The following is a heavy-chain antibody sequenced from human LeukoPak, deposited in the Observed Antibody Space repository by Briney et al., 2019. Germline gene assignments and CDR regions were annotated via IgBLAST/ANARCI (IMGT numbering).Heavy chain of an antibody. CDR3: ARRGDGYPYYFDF. CDR1: GGSISSYY. Sequence: PSETLSLTCTVSGGSISSYYWSWIRQPPGKGLEWIGYIYYGGNTDYNPSLKSRVTISVDTSKNQFSLKLSSVTAADTSVYYCARRGDGYPYYFDFWGQGTLVTVSS. V-gene: IGHV4-59*12. D-gene: IGHD5-24*01. J-gene: IGHJ4*02. CDR2: IYYGGNT.